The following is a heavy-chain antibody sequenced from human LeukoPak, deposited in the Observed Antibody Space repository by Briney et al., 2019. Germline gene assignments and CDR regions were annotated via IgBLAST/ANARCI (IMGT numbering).Heavy chain of an antibody. D-gene: IGHD3-16*01. V-gene: IGHV1-18*01. CDR1: GYTFTTYG. CDR3: ARTSHESVLYWSDP. J-gene: IGHJ5*02. Sequence: ASVKVSCKASGYTFTTYGIGWGRQAPGQGLEWMGWISGYNGNTNYAQKFQGRVTMTTDTSTSTAYMELRSLRSDDTAVYYCARTSHESVLYWSDPWGQGTLVNVSS. CDR2: ISGYNGNT.